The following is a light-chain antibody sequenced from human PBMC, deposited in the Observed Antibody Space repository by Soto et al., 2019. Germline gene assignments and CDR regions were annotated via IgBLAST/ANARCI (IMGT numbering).Light chain of an antibody. J-gene: IGLJ3*02. CDR2: EVR. CDR3: CSYTRSSIRV. CDR1: SSDVGGYTR. Sequence: QSALTQPAPVSGSPGQTITISCTGTSSDVGGYTRVSGYQQHPGKAPKLIIYEVRNRPSGVSNRLSGSKSGKRASLTISGLQADDEAGYYCCSYTRSSIRVFCGGTK. V-gene: IGLV2-14*01.